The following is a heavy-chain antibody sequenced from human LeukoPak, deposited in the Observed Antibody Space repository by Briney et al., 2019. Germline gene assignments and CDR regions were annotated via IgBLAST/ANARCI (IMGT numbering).Heavy chain of an antibody. V-gene: IGHV3-23*01. CDR3: AKDSQSVAFFLDDAFDL. D-gene: IGHD2/OR15-2a*01. CDR2: ISSTGSTT. Sequence: GGSLRLSCTSSGLTFSPYALSWVRPTPGKGLEWLSVISSTGSTTYYADSVRGRFTISRDNSKNTLYLQMNSLRVEDTAVYYCAKDSQSVAFFLDDAFDLWGQGTIVTVSA. CDR1: GLTFSPYA. J-gene: IGHJ3*01.